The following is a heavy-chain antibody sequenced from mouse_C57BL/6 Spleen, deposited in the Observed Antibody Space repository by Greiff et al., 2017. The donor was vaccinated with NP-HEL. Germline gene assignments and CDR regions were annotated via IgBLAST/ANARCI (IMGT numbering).Heavy chain of an antibody. CDR3: TRLYYDPYYYAMDY. CDR1: GFTFSDAW. CDR2: IRNKANNHAT. J-gene: IGHJ4*01. Sequence: EVMLVESGGGLVQPGGSMKLSCAASGFTFSDAWMDWVRQSPEKGLEWVAEIRNKANNHATYYAESVKGRFTISRDDSKSRVYLQMNSLRAEDTGIYYCTRLYYDPYYYAMDYWGQGTSVTVSS. D-gene: IGHD2-4*01. V-gene: IGHV6-6*01.